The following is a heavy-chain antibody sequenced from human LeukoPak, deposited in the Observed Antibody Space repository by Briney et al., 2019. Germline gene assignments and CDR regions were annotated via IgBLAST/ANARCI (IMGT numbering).Heavy chain of an antibody. CDR1: GGSISSGGYY. J-gene: IGHJ3*02. V-gene: IGHV4-61*08. Sequence: SQTLSLTCTVSGGSISSGGYYWSWIRQPPGKGLEWIGYIYYSGSTNYNPSLKSRVTISVDTSKNQFSLKLSSVTAADTAVYYCARVPPGDAFDIWGQGTMVTVSS. CDR2: IYYSGST. CDR3: ARVPPGDAFDI.